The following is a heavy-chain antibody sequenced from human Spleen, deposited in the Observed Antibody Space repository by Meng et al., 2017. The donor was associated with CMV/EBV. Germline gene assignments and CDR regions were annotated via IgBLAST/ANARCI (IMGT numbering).Heavy chain of an antibody. Sequence: ASVKVSCKASGYTFTGYYMHWLRQAPGEELQWMGWINPDSGGTTYAQKLQGRVTMTTDTSTSTAYMELRSLRSDDTAVYYCARVYSSSSDVWSWFDPWGQGTLVTVSS. CDR2: INPDSGGT. J-gene: IGHJ5*02. CDR3: ARVYSSSSDVWSWFDP. V-gene: IGHV1-2*02. CDR1: GYTFTGYY. D-gene: IGHD6-6*01.